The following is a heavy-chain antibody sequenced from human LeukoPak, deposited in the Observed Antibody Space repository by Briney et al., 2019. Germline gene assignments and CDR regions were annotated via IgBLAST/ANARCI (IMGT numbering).Heavy chain of an antibody. V-gene: IGHV4-59*11. D-gene: IGHD3-10*01. Sequence: SETLSLTCTVPGGSISSHYCSWIRQPPGKGLEWIGYMYYSGNSNYNPSLMSRVSISVDSSKNQFSLNLRSVTAADTAVYYCARGSVGLYQFDSWGQGTLVTVSS. J-gene: IGHJ4*02. CDR3: ARGSVGLYQFDS. CDR2: MYYSGNS. CDR1: GGSISSHY.